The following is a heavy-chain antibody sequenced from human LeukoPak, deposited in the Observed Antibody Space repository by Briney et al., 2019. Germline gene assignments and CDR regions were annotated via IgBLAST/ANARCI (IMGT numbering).Heavy chain of an antibody. D-gene: IGHD6-19*01. CDR2: TYYRSKWYN. Sequence: SQTLSLTCATSGDSVSSNSAAWNWIRQSPSRGLEWLGRTYYRSKWYNDYAVSVKSRITINPDTSKNQLSLQLNSVTPEDTAVYYCARGDTLYSSGWFTDWFDPWGQGTLVTVSS. V-gene: IGHV6-1*01. CDR1: GDSVSSNSAA. CDR3: ARGDTLYSSGWFTDWFDP. J-gene: IGHJ5*02.